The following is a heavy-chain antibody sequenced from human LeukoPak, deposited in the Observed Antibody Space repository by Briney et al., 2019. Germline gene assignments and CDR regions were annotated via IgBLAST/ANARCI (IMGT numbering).Heavy chain of an antibody. CDR3: ARSSSWLRGWFDP. CDR1: GFTVSSNY. J-gene: IGHJ5*02. V-gene: IGHV3-66*01. D-gene: IGHD6-13*01. CDR2: IYSGGST. Sequence: PGGSLRLSCAASGFTVSSNYMSWVRQAPGKGLEWVSVIYSGGSTYYADSVKGRFTISRDNSKNTLYLQMNSLRAEDTAVYYCARSSSWLRGWFDPWGQGTLVTVSS.